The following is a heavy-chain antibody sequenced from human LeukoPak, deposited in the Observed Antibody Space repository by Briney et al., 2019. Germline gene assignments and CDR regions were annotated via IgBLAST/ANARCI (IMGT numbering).Heavy chain of an antibody. CDR1: GFTFNRYA. D-gene: IGHD3-9*01. CDR2: ISSDGNDQ. CDR3: ARYFDQGGADYYFAY. V-gene: IGHV3-30-3*01. J-gene: IGHJ4*02. Sequence: GGSLRLSCAASGFTFNRYAIHWVRQAPGKGLEWVTVISSDGNDQHYADSVKGRFTISRDNYKNTVFLQMNSLRIEDTAVYYCARYFDQGGADYYFAYWGQGTLVTVSS.